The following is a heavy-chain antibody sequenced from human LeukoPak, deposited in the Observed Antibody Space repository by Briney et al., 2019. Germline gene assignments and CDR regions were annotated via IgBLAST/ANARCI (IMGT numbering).Heavy chain of an antibody. CDR2: IYYSGST. D-gene: IGHD3-16*01. CDR1: GGSISSYY. Sequence: SETLSLTCTVSGGSISSYYWSWIRQPPGKGLEWIGYIYYSGSTNYNPSLRSRVTISVDTSKNQFSLKLSSVTAADTAVYYCARVITVRGVIFDYWGQGTLVTVSS. J-gene: IGHJ4*02. CDR3: ARVITVRGVIFDY. V-gene: IGHV4-59*01.